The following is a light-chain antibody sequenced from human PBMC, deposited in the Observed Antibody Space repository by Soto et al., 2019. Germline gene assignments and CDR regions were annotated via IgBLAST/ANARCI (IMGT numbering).Light chain of an antibody. V-gene: IGKV1-5*01. CDR1: QHINNW. CDR3: QQYDSFWT. J-gene: IGKJ1*01. CDR2: DAS. Sequence: DIQMTQSPSTLSASVGDRVTITCRASQHINNWLAWYQQKPGRAPELLIHDASNLESGVPSRFSGSGSGTEFTLTISRLQPDDFATYYCQQYDSFWTSGQGTKVEI.